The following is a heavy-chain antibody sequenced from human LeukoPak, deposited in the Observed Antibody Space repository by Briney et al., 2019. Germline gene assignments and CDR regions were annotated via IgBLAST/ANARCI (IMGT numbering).Heavy chain of an antibody. CDR3: ARDATDYYYYYMDV. J-gene: IGHJ6*03. CDR2: IYYSGST. CDR1: GGSISSYY. Sequence: SETLSLTCTVSGGSISSYYWSWIRQPPGKGLEWIGYIYYSGSTNYNPSLKSRVTISVDASKNQFSLKLSSVTAADTAVYYCARDATDYYYYYMDVWGKGTTVTVSS. D-gene: IGHD2-15*01. V-gene: IGHV4-59*01.